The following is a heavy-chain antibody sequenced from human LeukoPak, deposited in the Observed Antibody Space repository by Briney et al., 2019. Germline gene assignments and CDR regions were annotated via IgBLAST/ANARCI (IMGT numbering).Heavy chain of an antibody. J-gene: IGHJ4*02. V-gene: IGHV3-23*01. CDR1: GFTFSSYW. D-gene: IGHD4-23*01. Sequence: GGSLRLSCAASGFTFSSYWMSWVRQAPGKGLEWVSAISGSGGSTYYADSVKGRFTIARDNSKNTLYLQMNSLRAEDTAVYYCAKDRPTVVTRRHYFDYWGQGILVTVSS. CDR3: AKDRPTVVTRRHYFDY. CDR2: ISGSGGST.